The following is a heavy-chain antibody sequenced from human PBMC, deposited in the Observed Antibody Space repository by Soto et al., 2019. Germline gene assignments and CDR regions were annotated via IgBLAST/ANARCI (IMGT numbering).Heavy chain of an antibody. Sequence: QVQLVQSGAEAKKPGSSVKVSCKASGGTFSNYTISWVRQAPGEGLEWMGRIIPILGIANYAQKFQGRVTITADKSTSTAYMELSSLRSEDTAVYYCARDMTTVTGPALLAWGQGTLVTVSS. J-gene: IGHJ5*02. CDR1: GGTFSNYT. CDR3: ARDMTTVTGPALLA. CDR2: IIPILGIA. D-gene: IGHD4-17*01. V-gene: IGHV1-69*08.